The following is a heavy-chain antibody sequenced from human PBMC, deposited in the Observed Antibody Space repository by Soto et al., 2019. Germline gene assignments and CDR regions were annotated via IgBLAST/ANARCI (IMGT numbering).Heavy chain of an antibody. D-gene: IGHD3-3*01. J-gene: IGHJ4*02. CDR2: ISSSSSFK. Sequence: GGSLRLSCAASGFTFSSYSMNWVRQAPGKGLEWVSCISSSSSFKYYADSVRGRFTISRDNAKNSLYLQMNSLRGEDTAVYYCARGFSEWLTPPSEAELFDNWGQGTLVTVYS. V-gene: IGHV3-21*01. CDR3: ARGFSEWLTPPSEAELFDN. CDR1: GFTFSSYS.